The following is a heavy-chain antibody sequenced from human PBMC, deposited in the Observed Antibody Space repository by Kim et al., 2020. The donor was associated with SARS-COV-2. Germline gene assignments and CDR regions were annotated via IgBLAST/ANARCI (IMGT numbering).Heavy chain of an antibody. Sequence: SETLSLTCIVSGGSISSSSYYWAWMRQPPGKGLEWIASMYYTGSTYYNPALKTRVTISVDTSKNQFSLKLSSVIAADTAVYYCASTAYCTSSTCYRCWF. D-gene: IGHD2-2*02. J-gene: IGHJ5*01. CDR1: GGSISSSSYY. V-gene: IGHV4-39*01. CDR2: MYYTGST. CDR3: ASTAYCTSSTCYRCWF.